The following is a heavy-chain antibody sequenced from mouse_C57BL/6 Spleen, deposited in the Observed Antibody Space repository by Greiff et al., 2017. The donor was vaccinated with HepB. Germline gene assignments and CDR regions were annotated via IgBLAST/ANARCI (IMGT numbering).Heavy chain of an antibody. V-gene: IGHV1-52*01. J-gene: IGHJ4*01. CDR3: ARYDYGDGDGPMDY. D-gene: IGHD2-4*01. CDR2: IDPSDSET. Sequence: QVQLKESGPELVKPGASVKLSCKASGYTFTSYDINWVKQRPIQGLEWIGNIDPSDSETHYNQKFKDKATLTVDKSSSTAYMQLSSLTSEDSAVYYCARYDYGDGDGPMDYWGQGTSVTVSS. CDR1: GYTFTSYD.